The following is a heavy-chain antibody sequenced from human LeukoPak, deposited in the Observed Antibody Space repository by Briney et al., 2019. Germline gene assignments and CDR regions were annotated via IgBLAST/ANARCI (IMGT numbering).Heavy chain of an antibody. CDR3: ARRSIGDYGFDY. D-gene: IGHD4-17*01. CDR2: IYSNNIT. Sequence: GGSLRLSCAASGFTVSSNYMTWVRQAPGKGLEWVSVIYSNNITFYADSVKGRFTISRDNSKNTLYLQMNSLRAEDTAVYYCARRSIGDYGFDYWGQGTLVTVSS. CDR1: GFTVSSNY. V-gene: IGHV3-66*01. J-gene: IGHJ4*02.